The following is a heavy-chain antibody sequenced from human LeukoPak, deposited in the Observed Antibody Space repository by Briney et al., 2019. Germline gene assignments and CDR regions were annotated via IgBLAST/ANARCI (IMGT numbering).Heavy chain of an antibody. Sequence: GGSLRLSCAASGFTFSDYYVSWIRQAPGKGLEWISYISSSGSTMYYADSVKGRFTISRDNAKNSLYLQMNSLRAEDTAVYYCARVSGCSSTSCYDDAFDIWGQGTMVTVSS. D-gene: IGHD2-2*01. V-gene: IGHV3-11*01. J-gene: IGHJ3*02. CDR1: GFTFSDYY. CDR3: ARVSGCSSTSCYDDAFDI. CDR2: ISSSGSTM.